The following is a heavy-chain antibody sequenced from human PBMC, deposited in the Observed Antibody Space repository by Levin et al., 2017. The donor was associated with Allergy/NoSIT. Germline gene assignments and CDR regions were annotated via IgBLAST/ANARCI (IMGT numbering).Heavy chain of an antibody. CDR2: IYYDSGST. J-gene: IGHJ3*02. D-gene: IGHD3-10*01. Sequence: SQTLSLPCTVSGGSFRSSYWSWIRPPPGKGLEWIGYIYYDSGSTNYNPSLNSRGIISIDASKNHFFLSLRSVSAADTAMYFCVRDLFGLGTYSPGASHIWGQGTMVTVSS. CDR3: VRDLFGLGTYSPGASHI. CDR1: GGSFRSSY. V-gene: IGHV4-59*01.